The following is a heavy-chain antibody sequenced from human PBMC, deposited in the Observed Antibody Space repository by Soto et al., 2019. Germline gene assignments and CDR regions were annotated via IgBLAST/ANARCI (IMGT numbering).Heavy chain of an antibody. J-gene: IGHJ6*02. Sequence: GGSLRLSCAASGFTFDDYAMHWVRQAPGKGLEWVSLISWDGGSTYYADSVKGRFTISRDNSKNSLYLQMNSLRAEDTALYYCAKDLGDSSGYYYYYYGMDVWGQGTTVTVSS. CDR3: AKDLGDSSGYYYYYYGMDV. CDR1: GFTFDDYA. CDR2: ISWDGGST. V-gene: IGHV3-43D*03. D-gene: IGHD3-22*01.